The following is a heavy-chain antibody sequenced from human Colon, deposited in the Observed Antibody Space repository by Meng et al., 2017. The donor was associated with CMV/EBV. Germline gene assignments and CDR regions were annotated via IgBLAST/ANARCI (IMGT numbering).Heavy chain of an antibody. D-gene: IGHD2-2*01. CDR2: INHSGRT. CDR3: ARERIVVVPAAIPDWYFDL. Sequence: FSGYYWSWIRQPPGKGLEWIGEINHSGRTNYNPSLKSRVTISADTSKNQFSLKLNSVTAADTAVYYCARERIVVVPAAIPDWYFDLWGHGTLVTVSS. V-gene: IGHV4-34*01. J-gene: IGHJ2*01. CDR1: FSGYY.